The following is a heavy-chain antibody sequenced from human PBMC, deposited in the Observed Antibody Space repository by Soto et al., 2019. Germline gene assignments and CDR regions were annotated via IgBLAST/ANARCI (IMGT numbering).Heavy chain of an antibody. V-gene: IGHV1-69*02. J-gene: IGHJ3*01. CDR3: AMAPLRYCSSTSCHPAGAFDV. Sequence: QVQLVQSGAEVKKPGSSVKVSCKASGGTFSSYTISWVRQAPGQGLEWMGRIIPILGIANYAQKSQGRVTITAAKSTSTASMGLSSLSSEDTAVYYGAMAPLRYCSSTSCHPAGAFDVWGQGTMVTFAS. CDR2: IIPILGIA. CDR1: GGTFSSYT. D-gene: IGHD2-2*01.